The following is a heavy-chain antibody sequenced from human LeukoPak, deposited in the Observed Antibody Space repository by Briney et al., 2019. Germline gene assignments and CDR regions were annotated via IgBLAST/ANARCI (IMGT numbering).Heavy chain of an antibody. V-gene: IGHV3-7*01. Sequence: QPGGSLRLSCAASGFTFSNYWMSWIRQAPGKGLEWAAHINEDGGDKYYVECVKGRFTISRDNAKNSLYLQMNSLRAEDTAVYYCVSWAGKYYETSDYSLAPSNSWGQGTLVTVSS. CDR1: GFTFSNYW. J-gene: IGHJ5*02. CDR2: INEDGGDK. CDR3: VSWAGKYYETSDYSLAPSNS. D-gene: IGHD3-22*01.